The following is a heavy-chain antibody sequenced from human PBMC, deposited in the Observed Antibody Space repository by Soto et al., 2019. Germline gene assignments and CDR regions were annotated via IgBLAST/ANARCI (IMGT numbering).Heavy chain of an antibody. J-gene: IGHJ5*02. Sequence: QVQLVQSGAEVKKPGSSVKVSCKASGGTFSSYAISWVRQAPGQWLEWMGGIILFFGTANYAQKFQGRVTITADKSTSTAYMELSSLRSEDTAGYYCAIEPGYDSTMGWFDPWGQGTLVTVSS. V-gene: IGHV1-69*06. CDR2: IILFFGTA. CDR1: GGTFSSYA. D-gene: IGHD3-22*01. CDR3: AIEPGYDSTMGWFDP.